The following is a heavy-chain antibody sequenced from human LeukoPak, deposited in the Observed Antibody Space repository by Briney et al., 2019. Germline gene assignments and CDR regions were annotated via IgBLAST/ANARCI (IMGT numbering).Heavy chain of an antibody. CDR2: IYHSGST. Sequence: SETLSLTCAVSGYSISSGYYWGWIRQPPGKGLEWIGSIYHSGSTYYNPSLKSRVTISVDTSKNQFSLKLSSVTAAGTAVYYCARPTTTVTIYDAFDIWGQGTTVTVSS. CDR1: GYSISSGYY. J-gene: IGHJ3*02. D-gene: IGHD4-17*01. V-gene: IGHV4-38-2*01. CDR3: ARPTTTVTIYDAFDI.